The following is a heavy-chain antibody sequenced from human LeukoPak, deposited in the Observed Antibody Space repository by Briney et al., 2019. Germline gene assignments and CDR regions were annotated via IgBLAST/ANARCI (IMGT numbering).Heavy chain of an antibody. V-gene: IGHV4-59*11. D-gene: IGHD5-24*01. Sequence: SETLSLTCTVSGGSISSHYWSWIRQPPGKGLEWIGYIYYSGSTNYNPSLKSRVTISVDTSKNQFSLKLSSVTAADTAVYYCARLEMATIYVGYWGQGTLVTVSS. CDR3: ARLEMATIYVGY. J-gene: IGHJ4*02. CDR2: IYYSGST. CDR1: GGSISSHY.